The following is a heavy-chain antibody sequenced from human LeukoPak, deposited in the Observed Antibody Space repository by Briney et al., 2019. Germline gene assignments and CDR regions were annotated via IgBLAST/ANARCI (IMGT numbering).Heavy chain of an antibody. CDR2: IWYDGTKK. J-gene: IGHJ4*02. Sequence: GGSLRLSCAASGFTFSSYGMHWVRQAPGKGLEWVALIWYDGTKKYYADSVKGRVTVSRDNSKNTLFLQMSSLRDEDTAVYYCARANYDDSSGYQSLFYFDHWGQGTLVTVSS. CDR3: ARANYDDSSGYQSLFYFDH. D-gene: IGHD3-22*01. V-gene: IGHV3-33*01. CDR1: GFTFSSYG.